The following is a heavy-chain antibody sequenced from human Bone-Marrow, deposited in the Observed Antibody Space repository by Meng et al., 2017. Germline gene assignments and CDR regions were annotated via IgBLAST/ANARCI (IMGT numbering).Heavy chain of an antibody. CDR2: TSRDGSDT. CDR1: GFTISTYW. CDR3: AAAWELLPPGY. Sequence: EVHSVESGGGLVQPGGSLRLSCVASGFTISTYWLHLVRQAPGKGLVWVSRTSRDGSDTVYADSVKGRFTMSRDNAKNTLYLQMNSLRAEDTAVYYCAAAWELLPPGYWGQGTLVTVSS. V-gene: IGHV3-74*01. J-gene: IGHJ4*02. D-gene: IGHD1-26*01.